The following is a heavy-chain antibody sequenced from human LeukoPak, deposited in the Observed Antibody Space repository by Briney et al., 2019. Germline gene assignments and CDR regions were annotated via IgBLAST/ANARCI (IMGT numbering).Heavy chain of an antibody. CDR2: IRYDGSNK. Sequence: PGGSLRLSCAASGFTFSSYGMYWVRQAPGKGLEWVAFIRYDGSNKYYADSVKGRFTVSRDNSKNTLYLQMKSLRAEDTAVYYCAKGRSVVATILSDYWGQGTLVTVSS. V-gene: IGHV3-30*02. D-gene: IGHD5-12*01. CDR3: AKGRSVVATILSDY. J-gene: IGHJ4*02. CDR1: GFTFSSYG.